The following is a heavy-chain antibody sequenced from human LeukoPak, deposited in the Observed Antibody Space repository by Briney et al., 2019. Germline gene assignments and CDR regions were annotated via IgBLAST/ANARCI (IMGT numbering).Heavy chain of an antibody. CDR2: IKQDGSDK. Sequence: GGPLRLSCAASGFTSNSYWLSWVRQAPGKGLEWVTNIKQDGSDKYYVDSVKGRFTISRDNPKNSLYLQMNSMRAEDAAVYYCGRDRGSSGWYEFDYWGQGTLVTVSS. J-gene: IGHJ4*02. D-gene: IGHD6-19*01. CDR1: GFTSNSYW. V-gene: IGHV3-7*01. CDR3: GRDRGSSGWYEFDY.